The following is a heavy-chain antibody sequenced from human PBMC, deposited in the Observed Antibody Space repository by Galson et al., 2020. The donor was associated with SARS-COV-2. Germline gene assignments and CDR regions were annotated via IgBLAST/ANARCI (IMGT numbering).Heavy chain of an antibody. V-gene: IGHV3-23*01. J-gene: IGHJ4*02. Sequence: GGSLTLSCAASGFTFSSYAMSWVRQAPGKGLEWVSAISGSGGSTYYADSVKGRFTISTDNSKNTLYLQMNSLRAADTAVDYCSNRKSVVVPASAGGQGSLVTVSS. CDR1: GFTFSSYA. CDR3: SNRKSVVVPASA. CDR2: ISGSGGST. D-gene: IGHD2-21*02.